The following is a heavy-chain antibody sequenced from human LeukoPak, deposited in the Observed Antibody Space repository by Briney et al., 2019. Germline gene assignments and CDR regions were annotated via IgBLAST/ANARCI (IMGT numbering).Heavy chain of an antibody. V-gene: IGHV3-7*01. Sequence: GGSLRLSCAASGFTFSSYWMSWVRQAPGKGLEWVANIKQDGSEKYYVDSVKGRFTISRDNAKNSLYLQMNSLRAEDTAAYYCARAPLITMVRGDLPLWYFDLWGRGTLVTVSS. J-gene: IGHJ2*01. CDR2: IKQDGSEK. D-gene: IGHD3-10*01. CDR3: ARAPLITMVRGDLPLWYFDL. CDR1: GFTFSSYW.